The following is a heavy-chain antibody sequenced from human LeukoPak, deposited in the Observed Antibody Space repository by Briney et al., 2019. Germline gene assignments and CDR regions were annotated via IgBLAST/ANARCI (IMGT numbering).Heavy chain of an antibody. CDR3: ARLRVGLYHCDT. CDR2: IKPNSGGT. D-gene: IGHD3-16*02. Sequence: ASVKVSCKAFEYTFTESDIQWRRGAPGQGLEWMGWIKPNSGGTKYAQKLQGRVTMTRDTSISTAYMELSSLRSDDTAVYYCARLRVGLYHCDTCGQGTLVTVSP. J-gene: IGHJ5*02. CDR1: EYTFTESD. V-gene: IGHV1-2*02.